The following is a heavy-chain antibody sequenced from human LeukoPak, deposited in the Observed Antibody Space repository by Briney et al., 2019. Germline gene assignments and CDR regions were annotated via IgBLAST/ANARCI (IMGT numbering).Heavy chain of an antibody. J-gene: IGHJ6*02. D-gene: IGHD2-15*01. Sequence: GGSLRLSCAASGFTFSSYWMSWVRQAPGKGLEWVANIKQDGSEKYYVDSVKGRFTISRDNAKNSLYLQMNSLRAEDTAVYYCARDATGYYYYYGMDVWGQGTTVTVSS. CDR1: GFTFSSYW. V-gene: IGHV3-7*01. CDR3: ARDATGYYYYYGMDV. CDR2: IKQDGSEK.